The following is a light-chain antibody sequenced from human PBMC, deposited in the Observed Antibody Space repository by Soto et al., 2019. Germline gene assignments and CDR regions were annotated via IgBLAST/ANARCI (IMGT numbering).Light chain of an antibody. CDR1: RSVSSN. CDR3: QQYNNWLTWT. J-gene: IGKJ1*01. Sequence: TQSPANLSVSPGERATRSCRASRSVSSNLAWYQQKPGQAPRLLIYGASTRATGIPARFSGSGSGTEFTLTISSLQSEDFAVYYCQQYNNWLTWTFGQGTKVDIK. CDR2: GAS. V-gene: IGKV3-15*01.